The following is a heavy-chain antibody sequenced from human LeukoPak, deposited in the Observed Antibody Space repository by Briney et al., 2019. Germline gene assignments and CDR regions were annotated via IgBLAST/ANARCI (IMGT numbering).Heavy chain of an antibody. J-gene: IGHJ3*01. CDR2: ISGSGGTT. V-gene: IGHV3-23*01. CDR1: GFTFGSYA. Sequence: GGSLRLSCAASGFTFGSYAMSWVRQAPGKGLEWVSAISGSGGTTYYADSVKGRFTISRDNSKNTLYLQMNSLRAEDTAVYYCAKGEGIAAAGINWGQGTMVTVSS. CDR3: AKGEGIAAAGIN. D-gene: IGHD6-13*01.